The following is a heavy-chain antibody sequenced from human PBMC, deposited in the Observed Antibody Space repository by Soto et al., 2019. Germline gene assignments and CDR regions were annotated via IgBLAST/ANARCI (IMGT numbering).Heavy chain of an antibody. J-gene: IGHJ5*02. D-gene: IGHD2-21*01. CDR3: AALPPGVVVALAEVPS. V-gene: IGHV4-4*02. Sequence: QVQLRQSGPGLVKPSGTLSLTCFVSGTSISSTYWWTWVRQSPGKGLEWIGEIHHTGGTNYNPALQARLTISVYKANNQFSLGLTSVTAAYSASDYCAALPPGVVVALAEVPSWGQGSLVTVAS. CDR1: GTSISSTYW. CDR2: IHHTGGT.